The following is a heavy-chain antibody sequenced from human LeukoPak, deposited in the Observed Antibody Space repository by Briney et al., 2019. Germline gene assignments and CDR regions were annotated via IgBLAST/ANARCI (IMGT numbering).Heavy chain of an antibody. D-gene: IGHD6-19*01. CDR3: ARGQWPAPDYMDV. CDR1: GGSISSYY. CDR2: IYHSGST. V-gene: IGHV4-38-2*02. J-gene: IGHJ6*03. Sequence: SETLSLTCTVSGGSISSYYWSWIRQPPGKGLEWIGSIYHSGSTYYNPSLKSRVTISVDTSKNQFSLKLSSVTAADTAVYYCARGQWPAPDYMDVWGKGTTVTVSS.